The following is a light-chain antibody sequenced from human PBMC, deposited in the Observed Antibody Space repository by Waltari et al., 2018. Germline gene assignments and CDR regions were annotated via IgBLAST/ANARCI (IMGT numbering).Light chain of an antibody. CDR1: SSDVGGYNY. V-gene: IGLV2-14*01. CDR3: SSYTSSSTYG. J-gene: IGLJ1*01. Sequence: QSALTQPASVSGSPGQSITISCTGTSSDVGGYNYVSWYQQHPGKAPKLMIYDVSKRPSGVSNRLPGSKAGNTAPLTISGLQAEDEADYYCSSYTSSSTYGVGTGTKVTVL. CDR2: DVS.